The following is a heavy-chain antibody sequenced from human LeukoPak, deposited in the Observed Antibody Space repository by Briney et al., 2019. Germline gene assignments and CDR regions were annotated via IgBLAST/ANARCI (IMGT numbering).Heavy chain of an antibody. CDR1: GGSISSGGYS. CDR2: MYHSGS. J-gene: IGHJ4*02. D-gene: IGHD2-21*02. V-gene: IGHV4-30-2*01. Sequence: PSETLSLTCAVSGGSISSGGYSWSWIRQPPGKGLEWIGYMYHSGSIYNPSLKSRVTMSVDTSKNQFSLKLSSVTAADTAVYYCAREGDYNSLNFDYWGQGTLVTVSS. CDR3: AREGDYNSLNFDY.